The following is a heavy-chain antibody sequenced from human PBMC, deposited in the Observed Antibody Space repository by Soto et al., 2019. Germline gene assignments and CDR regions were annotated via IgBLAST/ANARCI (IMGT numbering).Heavy chain of an antibody. D-gene: IGHD4-17*01. CDR3: ARHGFYGDYASNYFDP. CDR1: GYNFATYW. CDR2: IYPGNSDA. J-gene: IGHJ5*02. Sequence: PGESLKISCQASGYNFATYWIAWVRQMPGKGLEYMGIIYPGNSDARYSPSFQGQVTFSADKSISTAYLHWSSLKASDTAMYYCARHGFYGDYASNYFDPWGQGTLLTVSS. V-gene: IGHV5-51*01.